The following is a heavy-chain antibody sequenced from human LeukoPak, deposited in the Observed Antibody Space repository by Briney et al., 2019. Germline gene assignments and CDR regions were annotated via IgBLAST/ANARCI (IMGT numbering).Heavy chain of an antibody. D-gene: IGHD5-18*01. V-gene: IGHV3-23*01. CDR2: ISGDGTET. J-gene: IGHJ4*02. Sequence: GGSLRLSCTASGLIFRNYAMTWVRQAPRKGLEWASTISGDGTETFYADSVKGRFTISRDNSKNTLYLQMNSLRAEDTAVYYCAKDRSWYSYGPDYWGQGTLVTVSS. CDR3: AKDRSWYSYGPDY. CDR1: GLIFRNYA.